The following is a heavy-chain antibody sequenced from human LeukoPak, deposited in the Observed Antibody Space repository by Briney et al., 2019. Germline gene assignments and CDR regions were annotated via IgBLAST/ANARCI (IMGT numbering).Heavy chain of an antibody. CDR1: GFTFSSYS. CDR3: ARVLYSGYGPDYYYMDV. CDR2: ISSSSSYI. V-gene: IGHV3-21*01. D-gene: IGHD5-12*01. Sequence: GGSLRLSCAASGFTFSSYSMNWVRQAPGKGLEWVSSISSSSSYIYYADSVKGRFTISRDNAKNSLYLQMNSLRAEDTAVYYRARVLYSGYGPDYYYMDVWGKGTTVTVSS. J-gene: IGHJ6*03.